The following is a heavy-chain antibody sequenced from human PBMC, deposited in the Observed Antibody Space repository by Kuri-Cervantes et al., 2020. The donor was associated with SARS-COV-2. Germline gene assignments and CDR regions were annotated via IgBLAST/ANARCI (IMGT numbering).Heavy chain of an antibody. Sequence: GGSLRLSCAASGFTFGSYAMHWVRQAPGKGLEWVAVISYDGSNKYYADSVKGRFTISRDNSKNTLYLQMNSLRAEETDVYYCAREIVGGFDYWGQGTLVTVSS. V-gene: IGHV3-30-3*01. CDR1: GFTFGSYA. CDR2: ISYDGSNK. CDR3: AREIVGGFDY. J-gene: IGHJ4*02. D-gene: IGHD1-26*01.